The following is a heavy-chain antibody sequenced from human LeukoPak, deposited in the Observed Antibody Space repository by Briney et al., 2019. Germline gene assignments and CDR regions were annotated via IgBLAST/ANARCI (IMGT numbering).Heavy chain of an antibody. CDR3: ARSGSTTWHNFDY. CDR1: GGSIRSDY. V-gene: IGHV4-59*13. J-gene: IGHJ4*02. Sequence: PSETLPRTCTVAGGSIRSDYWNWIRQPPGKGLEWIGSFHHSGNTHYNPSLKSRVTISVDTSNNQFSLRLSSVTAADTAVYYCARSGSTTWHNFDYWGQGTLVTVSS. CDR2: FHHSGNT. D-gene: IGHD6-13*01.